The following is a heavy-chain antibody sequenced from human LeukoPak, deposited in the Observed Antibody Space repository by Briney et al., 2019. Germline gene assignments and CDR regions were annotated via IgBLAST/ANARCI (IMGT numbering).Heavy chain of an antibody. J-gene: IGHJ4*02. CDR2: ISSSSSYI. D-gene: IGHD5-12*01. Sequence: NSGGSLRLSCAASGITFSSYSMNWVRQAPGKGLEWVSSISSSSSYIYYADSVKGRFTISRDNAKNSLYLQMNSLRAEDTAVYYCARRSDSGYENSDYTFDYWGQGTLVTVSS. V-gene: IGHV3-21*01. CDR1: GITFSSYS. CDR3: ARRSDSGYENSDYTFDY.